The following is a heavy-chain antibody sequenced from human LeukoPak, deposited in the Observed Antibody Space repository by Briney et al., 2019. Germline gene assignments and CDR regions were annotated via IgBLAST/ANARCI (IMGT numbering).Heavy chain of an antibody. V-gene: IGHV4-59*01. D-gene: IGHD6-19*01. CDR1: GGSISSYY. CDR2: IYCSGST. CDR3: ARYSSGWNFDY. J-gene: IGHJ4*02. Sequence: SETLSLTCTVSGGSISSYYWSWIRQPPGKGLEWIGYIYCSGSTNYNPSLKSRVTISVDTSKNQFSLKVSSVTAADTAVYYCARYSSGWNFDYWGQGTLVTVSS.